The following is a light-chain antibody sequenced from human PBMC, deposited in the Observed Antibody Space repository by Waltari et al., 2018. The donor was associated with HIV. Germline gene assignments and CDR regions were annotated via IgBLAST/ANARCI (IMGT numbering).Light chain of an antibody. CDR2: GNS. CDR3: NSRDTIGHWF. J-gene: IGLJ3*02. V-gene: IGLV1-40*03. Sequence: QSVLTQPPSVSGAPGQRVTISCTGSSSNIGAGYDVHWYQQLPGTAPKVLIYGNSNRPSGIPDRFSGSTSGDTASLTITGAQAEDEADYYCNSRDTIGHWFFGGGTKVTVL. CDR1: SSNIGAGYD.